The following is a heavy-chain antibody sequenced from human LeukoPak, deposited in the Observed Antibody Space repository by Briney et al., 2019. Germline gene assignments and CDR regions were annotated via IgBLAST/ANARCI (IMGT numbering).Heavy chain of an antibody. D-gene: IGHD2-2*01. Sequence: ASVKVSCKASGYTFTSYYMHWVRQAPGQGLEWMGIINPSGGSTSYAQKFQGRVTMARDTSASTVYMELSSLRSEDTAVYYSARVKGLSYCSSTSCLGDAFDIWGQGTMVTVSS. CDR3: ARVKGLSYCSSTSCLGDAFDI. CDR1: GYTFTSYY. CDR2: INPSGGST. J-gene: IGHJ3*02. V-gene: IGHV1-46*03.